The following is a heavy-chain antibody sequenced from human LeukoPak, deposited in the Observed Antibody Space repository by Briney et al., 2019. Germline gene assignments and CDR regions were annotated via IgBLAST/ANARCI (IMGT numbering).Heavy chain of an antibody. J-gene: IGHJ6*03. CDR1: GFTFDDYA. D-gene: IGHD2/OR15-2a*01. Sequence: PGGSLRLSCAGSGFTFDDYAMHWVRQTPGKGLEWVSGISWNSGNIAYADFVGGRFTISRDNAKNSLSLQMNSLSDEHTAVYYCAKDAYGGATFFYYMDVWGKGTTVTVSS. CDR2: ISWNSGNI. V-gene: IGHV3-9*01. CDR3: AKDAYGGATFFYYMDV.